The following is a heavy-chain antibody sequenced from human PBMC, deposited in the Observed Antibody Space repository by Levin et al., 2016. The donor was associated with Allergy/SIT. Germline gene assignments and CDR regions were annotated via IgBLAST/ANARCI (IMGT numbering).Heavy chain of an antibody. D-gene: IGHD3-10*01. J-gene: IGHJ6*02. CDR1: GGTFSTYT. CDR2: IIPIFGTA. Sequence: SVKVSCKASGGTFSTYTINWVRQAPGQGLDWMGGIIPIFGTANYAQKFQGRVTITADESTSTAYMELSSLRSEDTAVYYCAREGTMIRGSRSYSGMDVWGQGTTVTVPS. V-gene: IGHV1-69*13. CDR3: AREGTMIRGSRSYSGMDV.